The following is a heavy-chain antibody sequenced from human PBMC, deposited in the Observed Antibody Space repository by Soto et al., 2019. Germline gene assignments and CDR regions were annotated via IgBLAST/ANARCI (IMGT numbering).Heavy chain of an antibody. CDR2: ISAYNGNT. J-gene: IGHJ6*02. V-gene: IGHV1-18*01. CDR3: ARDLGGIAHRPSPYRMEV. CDR1: GYTFTSYG. D-gene: IGHD6-13*01. Sequence: QVQLVQSGAEVKKPGASVKVSCKASGYTFTSYGISWVRQAPGQGLEWMGWISAYNGNTNYAQKLQGRVTMTRDTSTRTAYMGPRSLRSDATAVYYCARDLGGIAHRPSPYRMEVWGQVTTVTVSS.